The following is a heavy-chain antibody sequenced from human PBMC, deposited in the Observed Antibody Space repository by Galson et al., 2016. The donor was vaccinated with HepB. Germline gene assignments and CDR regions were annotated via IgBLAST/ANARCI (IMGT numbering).Heavy chain of an antibody. CDR2: TYYRSSWLS. V-gene: IGHV6-1*01. D-gene: IGHD3-22*01. Sequence: CAISGDSVSNNEADWNWIRQSPSRGLEWLGRTYYRSSWLSDYGISVKSRISITADTPKNQIILHLSSVTPEDAGVYFCARGAYRPGVPRGGYLYSGMDVWGQGTTVTVSS. CDR1: GDSVSNNEAD. J-gene: IGHJ6*02. CDR3: ARGAYRPGVPRGGYLYSGMDV.